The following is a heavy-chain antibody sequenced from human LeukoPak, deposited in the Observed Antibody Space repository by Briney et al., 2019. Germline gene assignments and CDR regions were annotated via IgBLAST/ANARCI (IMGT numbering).Heavy chain of an antibody. V-gene: IGHV1-69*13. J-gene: IGHJ5*02. CDR1: GGTFSSYA. D-gene: IGHD1-7*01. CDR3: ARDRITGTFRFDP. Sequence: ASVKVSCKASGGTFSSYAISWVRQAPGQGLEWMGGIIPIFGTANYAQKFQGRVTITADESTSTAYMELSSLRSEDTAVYYCARDRITGTFRFDPWGQGTLVIVSS. CDR2: IIPIFGTA.